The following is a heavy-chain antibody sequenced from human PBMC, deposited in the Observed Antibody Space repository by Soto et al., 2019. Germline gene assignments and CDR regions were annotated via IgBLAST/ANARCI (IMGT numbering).Heavy chain of an antibody. CDR2: IHYRGST. V-gene: IGHV4-31*03. Sequence: QVQLQESGPGLVKSSETLSLTCKVSGGSITGAFYWNWIRQHPGKGLEWIGSIHYRGSTYYNPSLKSRITIALDRSNNQFSLQLSSVTAADTAVYYCARVRDSVGLDVWGQGTTVTVSS. CDR3: ARVRDSVGLDV. D-gene: IGHD2-15*01. CDR1: GGSITGAFY. J-gene: IGHJ6*02.